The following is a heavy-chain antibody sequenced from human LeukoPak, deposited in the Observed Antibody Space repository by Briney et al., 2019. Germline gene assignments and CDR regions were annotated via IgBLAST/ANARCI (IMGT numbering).Heavy chain of an antibody. CDR3: ARSSRELGGYAPWELMPPFDY. CDR2: ISGSGSDI. J-gene: IGHJ4*02. Sequence: GGSLRLSCATSGFTFSDYYMSWIRQAPGKGPEWLSYISGSGSDINYADSVKGRFTVSRDNAKNSLYLQMNSLRAEDTAVYYCARSSRELGGYAPWELMPPFDYWGQGTLVTVSS. D-gene: IGHD1-7*01. V-gene: IGHV3-11*04. CDR1: GFTFSDYY.